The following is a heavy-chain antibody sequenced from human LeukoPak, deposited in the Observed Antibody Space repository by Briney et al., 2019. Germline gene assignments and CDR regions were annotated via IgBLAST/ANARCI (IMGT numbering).Heavy chain of an antibody. CDR2: NYYSGSG. Sequence: SETLSLTCSVSGGSISTYYWSWIRQPPGKGLEWIGYNYYSGSGIYSPSLKSRVTISLDTSKNQFSLKLSSVTAADTAVYYYARGLIPFPRHYYYLDVWGKGTTVIVSS. CDR1: GGSISTYY. D-gene: IGHD2-21*02. J-gene: IGHJ6*03. CDR3: ARGLIPFPRHYYYLDV. V-gene: IGHV4-59*01.